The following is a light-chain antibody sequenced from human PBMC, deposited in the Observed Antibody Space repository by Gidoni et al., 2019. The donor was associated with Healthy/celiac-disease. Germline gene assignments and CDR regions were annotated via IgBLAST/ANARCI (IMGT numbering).Light chain of an antibody. V-gene: IGLV2-14*03. CDR3: SSYTSSSTLDWV. CDR1: SSDVGGYNY. J-gene: IGLJ3*02. CDR2: DVS. Sequence: QSALTQPAPVSGSPGQSITISCTGTSSDVGGYNYVSWYQQHPVKAPKLMIYDVSNRPSGVSNRFSGSKSGNTASLTISGLQAEDEADYYCSSYTSSSTLDWVFGGGTKLTVL.